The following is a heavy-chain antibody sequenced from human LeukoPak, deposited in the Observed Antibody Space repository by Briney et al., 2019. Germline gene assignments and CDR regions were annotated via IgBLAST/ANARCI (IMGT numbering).Heavy chain of an antibody. CDR2: ISPNSGGT. J-gene: IGHJ3*02. V-gene: IGHV1-2*02. CDR1: GYTFTGYY. D-gene: IGHD6-13*01. Sequence: ASVKVSCKASGYTFTGYYMHWVRQAPGQGLEWMGWISPNSGGTNYAQKLQGRVTMTTDTSTSTAYMELRSLRSDDTAVYYCARARRSSWYGDAFDIWGQGTMVTVSS. CDR3: ARARRSSWYGDAFDI.